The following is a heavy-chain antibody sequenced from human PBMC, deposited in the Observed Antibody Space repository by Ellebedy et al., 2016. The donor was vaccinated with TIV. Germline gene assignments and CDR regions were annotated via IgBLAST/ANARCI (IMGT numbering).Heavy chain of an antibody. CDR1: GFTLSSYS. V-gene: IGHV3-21*01. CDR3: ASFTMVRGVMDY. D-gene: IGHD3-10*01. Sequence: PGGSLRLSCAASGFTLSSYSMNWVRQAPGKGLEWVSSISSTSTYIYYADSVKGRFTISRDNAKNSLSLQMNSLRDEDTAVYYCASFTMVRGVMDYWGQGTLVTVSS. CDR2: ISSTSTYI. J-gene: IGHJ4*02.